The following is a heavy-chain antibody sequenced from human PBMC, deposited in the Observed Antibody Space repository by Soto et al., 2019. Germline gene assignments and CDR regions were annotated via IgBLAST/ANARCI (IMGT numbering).Heavy chain of an antibody. D-gene: IGHD6-13*01. CDR2: ISGTGGST. Sequence: PGGSLRLSCAASGFTFRSYAMSWVRQAPGKGLEWVSSISGTGGSTYYADSVKGRFIISRDNSKNTLYVQVNRLRAEDTAVYYCAKAPALYIGAEGSYYFDDWGKGALVTVGS. CDR1: GFTFRSYA. J-gene: IGHJ4*02. V-gene: IGHV3-23*01. CDR3: AKAPALYIGAEGSYYFDD.